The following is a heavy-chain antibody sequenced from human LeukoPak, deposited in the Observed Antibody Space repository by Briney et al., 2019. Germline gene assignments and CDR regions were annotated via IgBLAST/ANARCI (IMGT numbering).Heavy chain of an antibody. V-gene: IGHV3-23*01. Sequence: HPGGSLRLSCAASGFTFSSYAMSWVRQAPGKGLEWVSAISGSGGSTYYADSVKGRFTISRDNAKNSLYLQMNSLRAEDTAVYYCARDLLSGVGAKDYWGQGTLVTVSS. CDR3: ARDLLSGVGAKDY. CDR1: GFTFSSYA. J-gene: IGHJ4*02. CDR2: ISGSGGST. D-gene: IGHD1-26*01.